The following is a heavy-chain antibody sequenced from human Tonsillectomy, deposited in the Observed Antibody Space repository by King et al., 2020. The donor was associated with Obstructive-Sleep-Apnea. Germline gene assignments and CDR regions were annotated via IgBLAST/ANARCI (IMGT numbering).Heavy chain of an antibody. J-gene: IGHJ4*02. V-gene: IGHV3-23*04. Sequence: VQLVESGGGLVQPGGSLRLSCAASGFTFSSYAMSWVRQAPGNGLEWVSSLSGSGVTTYYADSVKGRFTISRDNSKNTLFLQMNSLRVEDTAVYYCAKGNIPFSPFAYWGRGTLVTVSS. CDR3: AKGNIPFSPFAY. CDR2: LSGSGVTT. CDR1: GFTFSSYA.